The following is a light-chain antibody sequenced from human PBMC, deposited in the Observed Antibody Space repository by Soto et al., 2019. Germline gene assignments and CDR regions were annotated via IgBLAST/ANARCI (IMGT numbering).Light chain of an antibody. CDR2: KES. Sequence: DIQMTQPPSTLSASVGDRVTITCRASQSIGSWLAWYQQKPGKAPKHLIYKESNLKRGVPSRFSGSGSGTAFSLTISGLQPDDSATYYCQQYHGSPWTFGQGTKVEIK. CDR1: QSIGSW. CDR3: QQYHGSPWT. V-gene: IGKV1-5*03. J-gene: IGKJ1*01.